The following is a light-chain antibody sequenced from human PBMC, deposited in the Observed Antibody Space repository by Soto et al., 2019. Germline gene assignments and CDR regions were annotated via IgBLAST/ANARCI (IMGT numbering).Light chain of an antibody. Sequence: QSVLTQPASVSXSPGQSIAISCTGTNSDVGDYRSVSWYQQHPGKAPKLVIYDVSNRPSGVSYRFSGSKSGNTASLTISGLQAEDEADYYCSSYTSTSTQVFGTGTKVTVL. V-gene: IGLV2-14*03. CDR1: NSDVGDYRS. J-gene: IGLJ1*01. CDR3: SSYTSTSTQV. CDR2: DVS.